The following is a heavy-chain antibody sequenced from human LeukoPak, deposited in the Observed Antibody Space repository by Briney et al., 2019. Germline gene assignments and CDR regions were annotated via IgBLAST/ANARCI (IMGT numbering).Heavy chain of an antibody. J-gene: IGHJ6*03. CDR3: ARLTKNDSGTYRFGKKKRGYMDV. V-gene: IGHV4-39*01. CDR2: ISYSGTT. Sequence: SETLSLTCTVSSASITSSPYFWGWIRQSPGKGLEWIGSISYSGTTYYNPSLKSRVTISVDTSKNQFSPKLSSVTAADTAVYYCARLTKNDSGTYRFGKKKRGYMDVWGKGTTVTISS. CDR1: SASITSSPYF. D-gene: IGHD3-10*01.